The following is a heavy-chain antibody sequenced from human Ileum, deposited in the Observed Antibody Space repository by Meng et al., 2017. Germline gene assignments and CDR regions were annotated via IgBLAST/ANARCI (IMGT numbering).Heavy chain of an antibody. CDR3: TRYNYVTYYQDY. D-gene: IGHD1-20*01. J-gene: IGHJ4*02. CDR1: GFTFSDYA. Sequence: GGSLRLSCVTSGFTFSDYAFSWVRQAPGKGLEWVGLIRLKTYGWTTEYAASGKGRFTISRDDSKSIAYLEMNSLKTEDTALYFCTRYNYVTYYQDYWGQGTRVTVSS. V-gene: IGHV3-49*04. CDR2: IRLKTYGWTT.